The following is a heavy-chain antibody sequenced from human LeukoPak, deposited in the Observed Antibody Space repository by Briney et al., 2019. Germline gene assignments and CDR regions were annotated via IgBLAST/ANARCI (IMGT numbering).Heavy chain of an antibody. J-gene: IGHJ6*03. Sequence: SETLSLTCAVYGGSFSGYYWSWIRQPPGKGLEWLGSIYHSGSTYYNPSLKSRVTISVDTSKNQFSLKLSSVTAADTAVYYCARALMREYDFWSGYHNSNYYYCYMDVWGKGTTVTVSS. CDR1: GGSFSGYY. V-gene: IGHV4-34*01. D-gene: IGHD3-3*01. CDR3: ARALMREYDFWSGYHNSNYYYCYMDV. CDR2: IYHSGST.